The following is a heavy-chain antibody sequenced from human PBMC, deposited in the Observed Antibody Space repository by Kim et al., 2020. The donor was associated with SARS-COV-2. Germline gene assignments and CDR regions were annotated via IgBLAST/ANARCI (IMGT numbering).Heavy chain of an antibody. D-gene: IGHD6-13*01. CDR3: ARASYSSSWYGTHNWFGP. V-gene: IGHV4-34*01. CDR1: GGSFSGYY. CDR2: INHSGST. Sequence: SETLSLTCAVYGGSFSGYYWSWIRQPPGKGLEWIGEINHSGSTNYNPSLKSRVTISVDTSKNQFSLKLSSVTAADTAVYYCARASYSSSWYGTHNWFGP. J-gene: IGHJ5*02.